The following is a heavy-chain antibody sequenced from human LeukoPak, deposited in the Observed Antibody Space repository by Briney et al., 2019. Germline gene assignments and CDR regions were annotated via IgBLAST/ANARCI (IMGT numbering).Heavy chain of an antibody. J-gene: IGHJ4*02. V-gene: IGHV3-23*01. CDR3: AKDLASRSYDFWSGYFRVYYFDY. CDR2: ISGSGGST. CDR1: GFTFSSYA. Sequence: GGSLRLXCAASGFTFSSYAMRWVRRAPGKGLEWVSAISGSGGSTYYADSVKGRFTISRDNSKNTLYLQMNSLRAEDTAVYYCAKDLASRSYDFWSGYFRVYYFDYWGQGTLVTVSS. D-gene: IGHD3-3*01.